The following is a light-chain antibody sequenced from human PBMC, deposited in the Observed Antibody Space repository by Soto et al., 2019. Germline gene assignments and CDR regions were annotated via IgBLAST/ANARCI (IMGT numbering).Light chain of an antibody. CDR3: QQYNNWPLT. Sequence: EIVMTQSPAILSASPGERATLSCRASQSVSSNSAWYQQKPGQAPRLLIYRASNRATGIPAGFSGSGSGTEFTLTISSLQSEDFAVYYCQQYNNWPLTFGQGTKVEIK. CDR2: RAS. CDR1: QSVSSN. V-gene: IGKV3-15*01. J-gene: IGKJ1*01.